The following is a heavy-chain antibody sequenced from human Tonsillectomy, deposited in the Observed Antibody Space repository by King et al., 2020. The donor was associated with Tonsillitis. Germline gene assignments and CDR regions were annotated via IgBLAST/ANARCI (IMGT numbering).Heavy chain of an antibody. CDR3: ARDASDYYDSSAYYYYFDC. Sequence: QLVQSGAGVKNPGSSVRVSCTASGGTFSSYAISWVRQAPGQGLEWMGRIIPLLGIVNYAQTFQGRVTITADKSTSTAYMELSSLRSEDTAVYFCARDASDYYDSSAYYYYFDCWGQGTLVTVSS. CDR1: GGTFSSYA. J-gene: IGHJ4*02. V-gene: IGHV1-69*04. D-gene: IGHD3-22*01. CDR2: IIPLLGIV.